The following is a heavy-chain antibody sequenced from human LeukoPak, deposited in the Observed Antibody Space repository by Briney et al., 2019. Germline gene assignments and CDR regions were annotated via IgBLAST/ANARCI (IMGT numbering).Heavy chain of an antibody. CDR1: GYSFTDYY. CDR3: ARGVAGVYFYYYMDV. V-gene: IGHV1-2*02. Sequence: GASVKVSCKASGYSFTDYYMNWVRQAPGQGLGWMGWINPNSGDTHYAQKFQGRVTMTRDTSISTAYMELSRLRSDDTAVYYCARGVAGVYFYYYMDVWGKGTTVTVSS. D-gene: IGHD1-14*01. J-gene: IGHJ6*03. CDR2: INPNSGDT.